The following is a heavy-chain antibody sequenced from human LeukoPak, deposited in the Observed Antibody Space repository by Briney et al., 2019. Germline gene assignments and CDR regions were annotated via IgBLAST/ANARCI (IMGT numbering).Heavy chain of an antibody. D-gene: IGHD6-19*01. CDR1: GFFFDNYA. V-gene: IGHV3-43*02. Sequence: GGSPRLSCAAPGFFFDNYAIHWVRQAPGKGLEWVSLISGDGGSTFYADSVRGRFTISRDNTRKSLSLQMSSLRSEDTALYYCARESETSGWYDYWGQGTLVTVSS. CDR3: ARESETSGWYDY. J-gene: IGHJ4*02. CDR2: ISGDGGST.